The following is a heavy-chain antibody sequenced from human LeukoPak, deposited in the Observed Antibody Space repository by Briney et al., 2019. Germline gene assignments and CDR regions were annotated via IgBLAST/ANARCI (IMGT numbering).Heavy chain of an antibody. CDR2: IYYSGST. D-gene: IGHD6-13*01. Sequence: PSETLSLTCTVSGGSISSYYWSWIRQPPGKGLEWIGYIYYSGSTNYNPSLKSRVTISVDTSKNRFSLKLSSVTAADTAVYYCARDVAGFDYWGQGTLVTVSS. J-gene: IGHJ4*02. CDR1: GGSISSYY. CDR3: ARDVAGFDY. V-gene: IGHV4-59*01.